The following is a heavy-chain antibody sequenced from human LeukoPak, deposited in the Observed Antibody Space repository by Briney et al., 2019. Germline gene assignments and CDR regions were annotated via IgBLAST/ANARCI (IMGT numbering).Heavy chain of an antibody. CDR2: IYHSGST. D-gene: IGHD3-10*01. CDR3: AKSNGYGLVDI. CDR1: GHSFSSGYY. Sequence: PSETLSLTCTVSGHSFSSGYYWGWIRQPPGKGLEWIGSIYHSGSTNYNPSLKSRVTISVDTSKNQFSLKLNSVTAADTAVYYCAKSNGYGLVDIWGQGTMVTVSS. V-gene: IGHV4-38-2*02. J-gene: IGHJ3*02.